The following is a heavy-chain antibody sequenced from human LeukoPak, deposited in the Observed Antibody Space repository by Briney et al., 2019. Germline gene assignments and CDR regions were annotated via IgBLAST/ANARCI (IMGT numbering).Heavy chain of an antibody. D-gene: IGHD3-3*01. Sequence: SETLSLTCTVSGYSISSGYYWGWIRQPPGKGLEWIGRIYTSGSTNYNPSLKSRVTMSVDTSKNQSSLKLSSVTAEDTAVYYCAKDPFLEWFPYMDVWGKGTTVTVSS. V-gene: IGHV4-38-2*02. CDR2: IYTSGST. CDR3: AKDPFLEWFPYMDV. CDR1: GYSISSGYY. J-gene: IGHJ6*03.